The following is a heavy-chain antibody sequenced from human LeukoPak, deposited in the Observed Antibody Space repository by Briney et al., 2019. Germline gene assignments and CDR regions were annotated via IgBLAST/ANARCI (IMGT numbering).Heavy chain of an antibody. Sequence: GGSLRLSCAASGFTFSSYWMSWVRQAPGKGLEWVANIKQDGSEKYYVDSVKGRFTISRDNAKNSLYLQMNSLRAEDTAVYYCARSTSYDENYFDYWGQGTLVTVSS. CDR1: GFTFSSYW. CDR2: IKQDGSEK. J-gene: IGHJ4*02. CDR3: ARSTSYDENYFDY. D-gene: IGHD2/OR15-2a*01. V-gene: IGHV3-7*01.